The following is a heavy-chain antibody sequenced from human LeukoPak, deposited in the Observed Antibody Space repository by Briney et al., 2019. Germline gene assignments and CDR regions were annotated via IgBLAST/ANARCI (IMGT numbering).Heavy chain of an antibody. V-gene: IGHV4-30-2*01. J-gene: IGHJ4*02. CDR1: GSSISSGGSS. CDR3: ARGGYSGSYADY. D-gene: IGHD1-26*01. CDR2: IYKSGSA. Sequence: SQTLSLTCAVSGSSISSGGSSWTWIRQPPGQGLEWIGYIYKSGSAYYNPSLKSRVTISVDTSKNQFSLKLNSVTAADTAVYYCARGGYSGSYADYWGQGTLVTVSS.